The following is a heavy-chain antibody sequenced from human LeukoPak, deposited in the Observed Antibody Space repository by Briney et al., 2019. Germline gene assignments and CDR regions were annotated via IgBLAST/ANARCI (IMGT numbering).Heavy chain of an antibody. CDR3: AKDLVGGPYFDY. CDR2: INGHGSEI. CDR1: GFTLSMSW. J-gene: IGHJ4*02. Sequence: PGGSLRLSCAASGFTLSMSWMTWVREAPGKGLGWVASINGHGSEIHYVDSVKGRFTISRDNSKNTLYLQMNSLRAEDTAVYYCAKDLVGGPYFDYWGQGTLVTVSS. V-gene: IGHV3-7*01.